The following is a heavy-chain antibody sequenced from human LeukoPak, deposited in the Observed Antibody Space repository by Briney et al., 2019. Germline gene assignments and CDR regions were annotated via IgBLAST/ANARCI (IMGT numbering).Heavy chain of an antibody. CDR3: ARGYCSGGSCYRGHNWFDP. D-gene: IGHD2-15*01. J-gene: IGHJ5*02. CDR1: GYTFTSYY. CDR2: INPSGGST. Sequence: ASVKVSFKASGYTFTSYYMHWVRQAPGQGLEWMGIINPSGGSTSYAQKFQGRVTMTRDTSTSTVYMELSSLRSEDTAVYYCARGYCSGGSCYRGHNWFDPCGQGTLVTVSS. V-gene: IGHV1-46*01.